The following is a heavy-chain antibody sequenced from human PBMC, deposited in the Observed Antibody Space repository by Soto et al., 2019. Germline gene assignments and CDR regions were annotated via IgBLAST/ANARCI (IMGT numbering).Heavy chain of an antibody. J-gene: IGHJ4*02. CDR1: GASVSSTSYY. D-gene: IGHD6-13*01. CDR2: MSYSGST. CDR3: ARDVARAAGYYFDY. Sequence: QVQLQESGPGLVKPSETLSLTCTVSGASVSSTSYYWSWIRQPPGKGLEWIGYMSYSGSTKYNPSIKNRVTISVDTSNKQFSLRLSSVTAADTAVYYCARDVARAAGYYFDYWGQGTLVTVSS. V-gene: IGHV4-61*01.